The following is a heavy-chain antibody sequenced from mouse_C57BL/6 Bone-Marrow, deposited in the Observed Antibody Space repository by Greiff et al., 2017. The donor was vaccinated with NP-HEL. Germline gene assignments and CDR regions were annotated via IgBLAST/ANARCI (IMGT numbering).Heavy chain of an antibody. V-gene: IGHV5-16*01. J-gene: IGHJ4*01. CDR2: INYDGSST. Sequence: EVQAVESEGGLVQPGSSMKLSCTASGFTFSVYYMAWVRQVPEKGLEWVANINYDGSSTYYLDSLKSRFIISRDNAKNILYLQMSSLKSEDTATYYCARDLRGGSSLYYAMDYWGQGTSVTVSS. D-gene: IGHD1-1*01. CDR1: GFTFSVYY. CDR3: ARDLRGGSSLYYAMDY.